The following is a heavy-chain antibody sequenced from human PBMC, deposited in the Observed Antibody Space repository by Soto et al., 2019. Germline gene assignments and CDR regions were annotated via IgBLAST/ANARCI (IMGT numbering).Heavy chain of an antibody. CDR2: MSHSGGT. Sequence: QVQLQQWGAGLLKPSETLSLTCAVYGGFVSSGSYYWSWIRQPPGKGLEWIGEMSHSGGTHFNPSLMSRVTISVDTSKNQFSLKMSSVTAADTALYYCARVERWTATTVVDAFDIWGPGTMVTVSS. D-gene: IGHD1-1*01. CDR1: GGFVSSGSYY. CDR3: ARVERWTATTVVDAFDI. J-gene: IGHJ3*02. V-gene: IGHV4-34*01.